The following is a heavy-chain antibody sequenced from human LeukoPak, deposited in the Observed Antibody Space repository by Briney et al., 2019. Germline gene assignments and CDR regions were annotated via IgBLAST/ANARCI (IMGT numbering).Heavy chain of an antibody. V-gene: IGHV3-15*01. CDR2: IKSKTDGGTT. Sequence: GGSLRLSCAASGVTFSNAWLSWVRQAPGKGLEWVGRIKSKTDGGTTDYAERVKGRFTISRDDSKNTLYLQMNSLKTEDTAVYYCTTGEMATTPLDYWGQGTLVTVSS. CDR1: GVTFSNAW. CDR3: TTGEMATTPLDY. D-gene: IGHD5-24*01. J-gene: IGHJ4*02.